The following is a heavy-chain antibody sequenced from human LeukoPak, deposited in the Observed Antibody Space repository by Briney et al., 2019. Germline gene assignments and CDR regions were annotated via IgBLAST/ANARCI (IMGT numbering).Heavy chain of an antibody. V-gene: IGHV4-34*01. CDR2: INDSGRA. D-gene: IGHD6-13*01. CDR3: ARHYRPFIAAFDY. CDR1: GGSFSNYY. J-gene: IGHJ4*02. Sequence: SETLSLTCAVYGGSFSNYYWSWIRQPPGRGLEWIGEINDSGRANYNPSLMSRVTVSVDTSKNQFSLMLSSVTAADTALYYCARHYRPFIAAFDYWGQGILVTASS.